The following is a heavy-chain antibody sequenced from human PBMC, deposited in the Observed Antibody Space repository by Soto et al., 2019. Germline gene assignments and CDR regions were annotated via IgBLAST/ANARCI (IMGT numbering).Heavy chain of an antibody. CDR2: ISSSSSYI. D-gene: IGHD3-10*01. Sequence: GGSLRLSCAASGFTFSSYAMNWVRQAPGKGLEWVSYISSSSSYIYYADSVKGRFTISRDNAKNSLYLQMNSLRAEDTAVYYCAREGDGYYFDYWGQGTLVTVSS. CDR3: AREGDGYYFDY. CDR1: GFTFSSYA. J-gene: IGHJ4*02. V-gene: IGHV3-21*01.